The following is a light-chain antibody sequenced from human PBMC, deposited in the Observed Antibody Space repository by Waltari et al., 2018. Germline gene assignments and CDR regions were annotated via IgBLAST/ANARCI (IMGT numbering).Light chain of an antibody. V-gene: IGKV3-11*01. J-gene: IGKJ4*01. CDR3: QQRSNWPLT. CDR1: QSVSSY. CDR2: DAS. Sequence: EIVLTQSPATPSLSPGERATLSCRASQSVSSYLAWDQQKPGQAPRLLIYDASNRATGIPARFSGSGSGTDFTLTISSLEPEDFAVYYCQQRSNWPLTFGGGTKVEIK.